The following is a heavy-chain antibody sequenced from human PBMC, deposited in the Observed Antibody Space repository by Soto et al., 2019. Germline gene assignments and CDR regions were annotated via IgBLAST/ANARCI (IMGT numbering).Heavy chain of an antibody. CDR3: ARDLTHTNCGGECSVEQNP. V-gene: IGHV1-69*01. CDR2: IIPIFGTA. Sequence: QVQLVQSGAEVKKPGSSVKVSCKASGGTFSSYAISWVRQAPGQGLEWMGVIIPIFGTANYAHKFQGRVTITADESTSTAYMELSSLRSEDTAVYYCARDLTHTNCGGECSVEQNPWGQGTLVNGSS. D-gene: IGHD2-21*01. CDR1: GGTFSSYA. J-gene: IGHJ5*02.